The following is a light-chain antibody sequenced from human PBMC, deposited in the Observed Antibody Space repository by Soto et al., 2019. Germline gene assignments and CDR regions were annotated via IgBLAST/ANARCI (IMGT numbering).Light chain of an antibody. V-gene: IGKV3-20*01. J-gene: IGKJ5*01. CDR1: QSVSSSY. CDR2: GAS. CDR3: QQYYDWPIT. Sequence: EIVLTQSPGTLSLSPGERATLSCRASQSVSSSYLAWYQQKPGQAPRLLIYGASSRATGIPDRFSGSGSGTDYTLTISGLQSEDFAVYYCQQYYDWPITFGQGTRLEIK.